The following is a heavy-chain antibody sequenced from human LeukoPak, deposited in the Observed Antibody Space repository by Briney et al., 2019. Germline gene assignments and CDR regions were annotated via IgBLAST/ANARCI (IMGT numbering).Heavy chain of an antibody. CDR1: GGSISSYC. CDR3: ARGIPAAGTDYFDY. V-gene: IGHV4-59*01. CDR2: IYYSGST. Sequence: SETLSLTCTVSGGSISSYCWSWIRQPPGKGLEWIGYIYYSGSTNYNPSLKSRVTISVDTSKNQFSLKLSSVTAADTAVYYCARGIPAAGTDYFDYWGQGTLVTVSS. J-gene: IGHJ4*02. D-gene: IGHD6-13*01.